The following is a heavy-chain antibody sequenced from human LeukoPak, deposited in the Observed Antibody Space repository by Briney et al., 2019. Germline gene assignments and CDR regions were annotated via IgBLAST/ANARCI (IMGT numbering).Heavy chain of an antibody. J-gene: IGHJ1*01. CDR2: IKQDGSEK. D-gene: IGHD2-2*02. CDR1: GFTFSSYW. Sequence: GGSLRLSCAVSGFTFSSYWMSWVRQAPGKGLEWVANIKQDGSEKYYVDSVKGRFTISRDNAKNSLYLQMNSLRAEDTAVYYCAREVYCSSTSCYTGYFQHWGQGTLVTVSS. CDR3: AREVYCSSTSCYTGYFQH. V-gene: IGHV3-7*01.